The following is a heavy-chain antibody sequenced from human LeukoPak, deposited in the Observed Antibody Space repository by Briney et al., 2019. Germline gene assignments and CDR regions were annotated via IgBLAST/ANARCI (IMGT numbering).Heavy chain of an antibody. CDR2: VDHSGRT. V-gene: IGHV4-4*02. CDR3: ARGIYGSGTYYNFDY. J-gene: IGHJ4*02. Sequence: PSETLSLTCAVSGGSISGDNWWSWVRQAPGKGLEWIGEVDHSGRTNYNPSLKSRLTISVDSSKDQFSLKLSSVTAADTAVYYCARGIYGSGTYYNFDYWGQGTLVTVSS. CDR1: GGSISGDNW. D-gene: IGHD3-10*01.